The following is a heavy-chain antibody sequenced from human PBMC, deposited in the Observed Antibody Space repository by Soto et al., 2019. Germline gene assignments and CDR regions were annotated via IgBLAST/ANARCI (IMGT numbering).Heavy chain of an antibody. CDR2: IYSDGKT. CDR3: AGGGGGGYYDSSGYMAV. D-gene: IGHD3-22*01. V-gene: IGHV3-53*02. J-gene: IGHJ4*02. CDR1: GITVSTNY. Sequence: EVQLVETGGGLIQPGGSLRLSCAASGITVSTNYMSWVRQAPGKGLEWVSVIYSDGKTFYADSVKGRFTISRDNSQNTMSLQMNSRRAEDTAVYYWAGGGGGGYYDSSGYMAVWGQGTLVTVSS.